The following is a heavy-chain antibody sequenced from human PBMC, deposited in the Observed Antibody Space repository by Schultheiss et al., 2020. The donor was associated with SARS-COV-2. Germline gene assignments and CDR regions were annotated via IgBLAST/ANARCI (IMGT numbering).Heavy chain of an antibody. CDR3: ARGRATPDAFDI. CDR1: GFTFSSYA. CDR2: ISSSGSTI. D-gene: IGHD5-12*01. J-gene: IGHJ3*02. Sequence: GGSLRLSCAASGFTFSSYAMSWVRQAPGKGLEWVSYISSSGSTIYYADSVKGRFTISRDNAKNSLYLQMNSLRDEDTAVYYCARGRATPDAFDIWGQGTMVTVSS. V-gene: IGHV3-48*02.